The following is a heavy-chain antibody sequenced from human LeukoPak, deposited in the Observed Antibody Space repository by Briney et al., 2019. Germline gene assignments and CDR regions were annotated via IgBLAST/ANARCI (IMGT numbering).Heavy chain of an antibody. Sequence: GGSLRLSCAASGFSFSSYEMNWVRQAPGKGLEWVSFISSSGSAIHYADSVRGRFTISRDHAKNSPYLQMSRLRAEDTAVYYCAREKLSFFDSSGYFDYWGQGALVTVSS. V-gene: IGHV3-48*03. CDR1: GFSFSSYE. J-gene: IGHJ4*02. CDR3: AREKLSFFDSSGYFDY. D-gene: IGHD3-22*01. CDR2: ISSSGSAI.